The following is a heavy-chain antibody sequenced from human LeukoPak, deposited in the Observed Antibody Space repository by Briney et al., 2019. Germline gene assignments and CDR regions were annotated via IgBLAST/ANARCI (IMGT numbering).Heavy chain of an antibody. J-gene: IGHJ4*02. V-gene: IGHV3-23*01. CDR1: GFTFSSYA. Sequence: PGGSLRLSCAASGFTFSSYAMSWVRQAPGKGLEWVSAISGSGGSTYYADSVKGRFTISRDNSKNTLYLQMNSLRAEDTAVYYCAKDRGCSSTSCYAGQFDYWGQGTQVTVSS. CDR2: ISGSGGST. D-gene: IGHD2-2*01. CDR3: AKDRGCSSTSCYAGQFDY.